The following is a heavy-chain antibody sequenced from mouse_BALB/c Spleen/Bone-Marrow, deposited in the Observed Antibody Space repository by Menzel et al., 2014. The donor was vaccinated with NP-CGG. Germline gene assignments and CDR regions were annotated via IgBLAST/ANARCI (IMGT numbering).Heavy chain of an antibody. Sequence: EVMLVESGGGLVQPGGSLRLSCAPSGFTFTDYYMSWVRQPPGKALEWLGFIRNKAKGYTTEYSASVKGRFTISRDNSQSILYLQMNTLRAEDSATYCCARDINYGNYWYFDVWGAGTTVTVSS. V-gene: IGHV7-3*02. D-gene: IGHD2-1*01. CDR3: ARDINYGNYWYFDV. CDR1: GFTFTDYY. CDR2: IRNKAKGYTT. J-gene: IGHJ1*01.